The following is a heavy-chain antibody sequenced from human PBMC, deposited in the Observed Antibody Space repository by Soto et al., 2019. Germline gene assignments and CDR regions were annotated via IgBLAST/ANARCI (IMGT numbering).Heavy chain of an antibody. CDR1: GCSISSGDYY. Sequence: QVQLQESGPGLVKPSQTLSLTCTVSGCSISSGDYYWSWIRQPPGKGLEWIRYVYYSGSTYYNPSLKSRITISVDTYKNQVSLKRTSVTAADTAVYYCARWLGYGPHFDYWGQGTLVTVSS. CDR3: ARWLGYGPHFDY. V-gene: IGHV4-30-4*01. J-gene: IGHJ4*02. CDR2: VYYSGST. D-gene: IGHD5-12*01.